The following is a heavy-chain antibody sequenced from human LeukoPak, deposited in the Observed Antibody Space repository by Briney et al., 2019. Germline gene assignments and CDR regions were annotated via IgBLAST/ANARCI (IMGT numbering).Heavy chain of an antibody. V-gene: IGHV3-33*01. D-gene: IGHD4-23*01. J-gene: IGHJ4*02. CDR2: IWYDGSNK. CDR3: AREGPRGNSQFDY. Sequence: GGSLRLSCAASGFTFSNYGMHWVRQAPGKGLEWVALIWYDGSNKYYTDSVKGRLTISRDNSKDTLFLQMNSLRAEDTAVYYCAREGPRGNSQFDYWGQGTLITVSS. CDR1: GFTFSNYG.